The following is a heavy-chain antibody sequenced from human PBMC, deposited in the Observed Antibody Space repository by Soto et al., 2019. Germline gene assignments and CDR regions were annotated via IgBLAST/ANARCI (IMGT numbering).Heavy chain of an antibody. CDR2: IYYSGST. Sequence: SETLSLTCTVSGGSISSGGYYWSWIRQHPGKGLEWIGYIYYSGSTYYNPSLKSRVTISVDTSKNQFSLKLSSVTAADTAVYYCARDPEYSYGFAFAFDIWGQGTMVTVPS. V-gene: IGHV4-31*03. CDR3: ARDPEYSYGFAFAFDI. D-gene: IGHD5-18*01. J-gene: IGHJ3*02. CDR1: GGSISSGGYY.